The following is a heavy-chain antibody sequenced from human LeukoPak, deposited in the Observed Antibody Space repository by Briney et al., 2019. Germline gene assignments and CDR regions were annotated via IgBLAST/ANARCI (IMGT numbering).Heavy chain of an antibody. Sequence: GGSLRLSCAASGFTFSNYWMSGVRQAPGKGLEWVANIKQDGSEKYYVDSVKGRFTISRDNAKNSLYLQMNSLRAEDTALYYCARDDYGGTKYWGQGTLVTVSS. J-gene: IGHJ4*02. V-gene: IGHV3-7*01. CDR3: ARDDYGGTKY. D-gene: IGHD4/OR15-4a*01. CDR1: GFTFSNYW. CDR2: IKQDGSEK.